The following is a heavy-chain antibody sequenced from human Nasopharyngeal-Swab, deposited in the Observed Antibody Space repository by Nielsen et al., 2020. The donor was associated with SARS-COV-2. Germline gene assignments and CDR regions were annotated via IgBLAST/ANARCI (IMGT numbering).Heavy chain of an antibody. CDR2: INPSGGST. D-gene: IGHD3-16*02. V-gene: IGHV1-46*01. CDR3: ARDGFWGLRLGELSLYLAGMDV. Sequence: ASVKVSCKASGYTFTGYYMHWVRQAPGQGLEWMGIINPSGGSTSYAQKFQGRVTMTRDTSTSTVYMELSSLRSEDTAVYYCARDGFWGLRLGELSLYLAGMDVWGQGTTVTVS. J-gene: IGHJ6*02. CDR1: GYTFTGYY.